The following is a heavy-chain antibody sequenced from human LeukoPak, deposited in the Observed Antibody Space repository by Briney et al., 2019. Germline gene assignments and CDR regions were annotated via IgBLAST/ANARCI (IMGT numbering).Heavy chain of an antibody. Sequence: PLETLSLTCSVSGYSFTSGHYWGWIRPPPGKGLEWIANIYHTGSAHYNPSLKSRVTISVDTSKNQFSLKLSPVTAADTAVYYCARYCTSTTCILRGFDYWGQGTLVTVSS. J-gene: IGHJ4*02. CDR3: ARYCTSTTCILRGFDY. CDR1: GYSFTSGHY. CDR2: IYHTGSA. D-gene: IGHD2-2*01. V-gene: IGHV4-38-2*01.